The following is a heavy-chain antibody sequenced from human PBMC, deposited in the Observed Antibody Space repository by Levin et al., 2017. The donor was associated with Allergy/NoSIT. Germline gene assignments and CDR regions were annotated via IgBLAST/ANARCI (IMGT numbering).Heavy chain of an antibody. CDR1: GFTFSSYG. J-gene: IGHJ6*03. V-gene: IGHV3-30*18. CDR3: AKDQLGIAGYYYMDV. Sequence: HPGGSLRLSCAASGFTFSSYGMHWVRQAPGKGLEWVAVISYDGSNKYYADSVKGRFTISRDNSKNTLYLQMNSLRAEDTAVYYCAKDQLGIAGYYYMDVWGKGTTVTVSS. D-gene: IGHD6-13*01. CDR2: ISYDGSNK.